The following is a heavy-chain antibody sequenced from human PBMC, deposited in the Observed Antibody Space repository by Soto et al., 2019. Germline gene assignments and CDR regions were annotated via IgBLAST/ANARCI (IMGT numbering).Heavy chain of an antibody. V-gene: IGHV2-5*02. CDR3: AHSSNLCYYGSGSYSGFFDP. Sequence: QITLKESGPTLVKPTQTLTLTCTFSGFSLSTSGVGVGWIRQPPGKALEWLALIYWDDDKRYSPSLKSRLTITKDTSKNQVVLTMTNMDPVDTATYYCAHSSNLCYYGSGSYSGFFDPWGQGTLVTVSS. J-gene: IGHJ5*02. CDR1: GFSLSTSGVG. D-gene: IGHD3-10*01. CDR2: IYWDDDK.